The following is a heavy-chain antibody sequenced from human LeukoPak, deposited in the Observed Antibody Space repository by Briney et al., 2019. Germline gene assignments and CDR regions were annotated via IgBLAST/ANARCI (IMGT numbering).Heavy chain of an antibody. D-gene: IGHD6-19*01. J-gene: IGHJ4*02. CDR1: DFGGHH. V-gene: IGHV3-74*01. CDR2: VNTDGTGT. Sequence: PGGSLRLSCVASDFGGHHMHWVRQAPGKGLVWVSRVNTDGTGTAYADSVKGRFTISRDNAKNTVYLQMNSLRAEDTAVYYCARGGYRSGLDYWGQGTLVTVSS. CDR3: ARGGYRSGLDY.